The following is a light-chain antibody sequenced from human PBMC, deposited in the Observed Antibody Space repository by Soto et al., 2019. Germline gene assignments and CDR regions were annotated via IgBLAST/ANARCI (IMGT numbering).Light chain of an antibody. CDR3: QQYSRYSA. Sequence: DIQMTQSPATLSASVGDRDTITCRASQSINSWLAWYQQKPGKAPELLIYQASILEPGVPSRFSGSGSGTEFTLTISSLQPDDFATYYCQQYSRYSAFGQGTKVDLK. V-gene: IGKV1-5*03. CDR1: QSINSW. CDR2: QAS. J-gene: IGKJ2*01.